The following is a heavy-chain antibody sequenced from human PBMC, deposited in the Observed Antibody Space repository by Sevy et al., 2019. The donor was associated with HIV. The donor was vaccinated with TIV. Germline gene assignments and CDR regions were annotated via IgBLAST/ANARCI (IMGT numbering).Heavy chain of an antibody. V-gene: IGHV3-30-3*01. CDR3: ARVREGGRSCSSTGCYLAYYYGMDV. D-gene: IGHD2-2*01. J-gene: IGHJ6*02. Sequence: GGCLRLSCAASGFTFSSYAMHWVRQAPGKGLEWLAVISYDGSNKYYADSVKGRFTISRDNSKNRLYLQMNSLRAEDRAVYYCARVREGGRSCSSTGCYLAYYYGMDVWGQGTTVTVSS. CDR1: GFTFSSYA. CDR2: ISYDGSNK.